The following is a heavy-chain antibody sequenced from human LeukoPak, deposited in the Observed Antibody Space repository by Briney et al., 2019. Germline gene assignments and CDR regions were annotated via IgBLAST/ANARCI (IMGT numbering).Heavy chain of an antibody. CDR2: INPNSGGT. Sequence: ASVKVSCKASGYTFTGYYIHRVRQAPGQGLEWMGWINPNSGGTNYAQKFQGRVTMTRDTSISTAYMELIRLRSDDTAVYYCASEVLPAANVWGQGTTVTVSS. CDR1: GYTFTGYY. D-gene: IGHD2-2*01. V-gene: IGHV1-2*02. CDR3: ASEVLPAANV. J-gene: IGHJ6*02.